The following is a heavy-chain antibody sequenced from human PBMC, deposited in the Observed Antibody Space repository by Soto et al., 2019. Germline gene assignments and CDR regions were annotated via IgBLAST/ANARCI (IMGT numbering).Heavy chain of an antibody. D-gene: IGHD6-13*01. J-gene: IGHJ4*02. CDR2: IYYSGST. V-gene: IGHV4-61*01. CDR1: GGSVSSGSYY. CDR3: ATNGYSMSY. Sequence: QVQLQESGPGLVKPSETLSLTCTVSGGSVSSGSYYGSWILQPPGKGLQWSGYIYYSGSTNYNPCLTSRVTISVGTSKNQFCLKMSAVTAADTAVYDCATNGYSMSYWGQGTLVTVSS.